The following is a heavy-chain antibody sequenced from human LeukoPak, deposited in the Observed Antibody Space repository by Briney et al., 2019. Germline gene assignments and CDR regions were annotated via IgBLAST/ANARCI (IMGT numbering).Heavy chain of an antibody. D-gene: IGHD3-10*01. CDR3: ARDSPDGSGTYYNDSPDY. CDR2: ISYDGGNK. J-gene: IGHJ4*02. CDR1: GFTFSSYG. V-gene: IGHV3-30*03. Sequence: GGSLRLSCAASGFTFSSYGMHWVRQAPGKGLEWVALISYDGGNKYYADSVKGRFTISRDNSENTLYLQMNSLRSDDTAIYYCARDSPDGSGTYYNDSPDYWGQGTLVTVSS.